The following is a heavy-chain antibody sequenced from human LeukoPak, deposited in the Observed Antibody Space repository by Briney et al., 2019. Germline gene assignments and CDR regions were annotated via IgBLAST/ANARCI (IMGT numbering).Heavy chain of an antibody. V-gene: IGHV4-59*01. CDR3: ARTYSGSWYGMDV. Sequence: SETLSLTCTVSGGSISSYYWSWIRQPPGKGLEWIGYIYYSGSTNYNPSLKSRVTISVDTSKNQFSLKLSSVTAADTAVYYCARTYSGSWYGMDVWGQGTTVTVSS. CDR1: GGSISSYY. CDR2: IYYSGST. J-gene: IGHJ6*02. D-gene: IGHD1-26*01.